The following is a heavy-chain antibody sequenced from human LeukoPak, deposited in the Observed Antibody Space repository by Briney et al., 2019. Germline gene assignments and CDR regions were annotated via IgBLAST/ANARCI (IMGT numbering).Heavy chain of an antibody. CDR2: IHYSGST. V-gene: IGHV4-59*01. J-gene: IGHJ4*02. CDR1: GGSISGYY. Sequence: SETLSLTCTVSGGSISGYYWSWIRQPPGKGLEWIGYIHYSGSTSYNPSLKSRVTISVDTSKNQFSLKLSSATAADTAVYYCARYGSGSYSNRGFDYWGQGTLVTVSS. D-gene: IGHD3-10*01. CDR3: ARYGSGSYSNRGFDY.